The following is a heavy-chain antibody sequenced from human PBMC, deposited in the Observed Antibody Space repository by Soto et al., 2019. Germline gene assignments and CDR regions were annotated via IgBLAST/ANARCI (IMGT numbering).Heavy chain of an antibody. Sequence: GGSLRLSCAASGFTFSSYAMSWVRQAPGKGLEWVSAISGSGGSTYYADSVKGRFTISRDNSKNTLYLQMNSLRAEDTAVYYCAKSALTFYVFWSGYYPHSYYYGMGVWGQGTTVTVSS. CDR1: GFTFSSYA. J-gene: IGHJ6*02. D-gene: IGHD3-3*01. CDR3: AKSALTFYVFWSGYYPHSYYYGMGV. CDR2: ISGSGGST. V-gene: IGHV3-23*01.